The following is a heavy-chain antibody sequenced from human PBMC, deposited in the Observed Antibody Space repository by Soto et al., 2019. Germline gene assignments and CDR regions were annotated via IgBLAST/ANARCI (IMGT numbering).Heavy chain of an antibody. J-gene: IGHJ4*02. Sequence: XGSLRLSCAASGFTISSNAIYWVRQAPGKGLEWVSGISDRGDTTHYADSVKGRFTISRDTSKNTLYLQLNTLRADDTAVYYCAKDKPGTTSFDYWGQGTLVTVSS. D-gene: IGHD1-1*01. V-gene: IGHV3-23*01. CDR3: AKDKPGTTSFDY. CDR2: ISDRGDTT. CDR1: GFTISSNA.